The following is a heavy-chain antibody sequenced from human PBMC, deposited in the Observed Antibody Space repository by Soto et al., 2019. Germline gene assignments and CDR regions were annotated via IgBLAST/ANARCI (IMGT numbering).Heavy chain of an antibody. CDR3: ARESDVVVVAATRYVFYFDY. J-gene: IGHJ4*02. CDR1: GDSVSSNSAA. V-gene: IGHV6-1*01. D-gene: IGHD2-15*01. Sequence: PSQTLSLTCAISGDSVSSNSAAWNWIRQSPSRGLEWLGRTYYRSKWYNDYAVSVKSRITINPDTSKNQFSLQLNSVTPEDTAVYYCARESDVVVVAATRYVFYFDYWGQGTL. CDR2: TYYRSKWYN.